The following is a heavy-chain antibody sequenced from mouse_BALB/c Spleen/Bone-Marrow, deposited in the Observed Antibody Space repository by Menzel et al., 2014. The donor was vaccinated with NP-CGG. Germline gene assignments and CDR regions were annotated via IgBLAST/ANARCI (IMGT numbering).Heavy chain of an antibody. Sequence: DVMLVESGGGLVQPGGSLKLSCAASGFTFSSYTMSWVRQTPEKRLEWVAYINNGGGSTYHPDTVKGRFTISRDNAKNTLYLQMSSLKSEDTAMYYCARQIYFPYFDYWGQGTTLTVSS. V-gene: IGHV5-12-2*01. CDR1: GFTFSSYT. CDR3: ARQIYFPYFDY. D-gene: IGHD2-1*01. J-gene: IGHJ2*01. CDR2: INNGGGST.